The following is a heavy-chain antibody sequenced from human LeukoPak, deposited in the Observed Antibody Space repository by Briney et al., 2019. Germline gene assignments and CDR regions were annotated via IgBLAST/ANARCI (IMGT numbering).Heavy chain of an antibody. V-gene: IGHV3-53*01. CDR1: GFTVSNNY. D-gene: IGHD2-8*02. Sequence: GGSLRLSCAAPGFTVSNNYMSWVRQAPGKGLEWVSVVYSGGGTYYADSVEGRFTISRDISKNALYLQMNSVRPEDTAVYYCVRGLVGYDWGQGTRVTVSS. CDR3: VRGLVGYD. CDR2: VYSGGGT. J-gene: IGHJ4*02.